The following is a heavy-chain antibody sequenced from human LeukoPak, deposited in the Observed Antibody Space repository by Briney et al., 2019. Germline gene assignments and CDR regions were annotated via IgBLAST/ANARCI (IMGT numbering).Heavy chain of an antibody. CDR3: AESQGMATIRDFDY. Sequence: SETLSLTCTVSGGSISSSSYYWGWIRQPPGKGLEWIGSIYYSGSTYYNPSLKSRVTISVDTSKNQFSLKLSSVTAADTAVYYCAESQGMATIRDFDYWGQGTLVTVSS. CDR1: GGSISSSSYY. J-gene: IGHJ4*02. CDR2: IYYSGST. V-gene: IGHV4-39*07. D-gene: IGHD5-24*01.